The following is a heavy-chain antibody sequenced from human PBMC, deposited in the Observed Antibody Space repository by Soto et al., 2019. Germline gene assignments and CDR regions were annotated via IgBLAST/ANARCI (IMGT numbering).Heavy chain of an antibody. CDR3: DYSPGWYRLAI. CDR1: GVSSNIPYW. D-gene: IGHD6-19*01. CDR2: VYHEGGN. Sequence: QVPLQESGQGLVKPSETLSLPCAVSGVSSNIPYWWTWVRQPPGKGLEWIGDVYHEGGNNYNPSLKSRVTISLYKSKNHFSLSLTSVTAADTAIYYCDYSPGWYRLAIWGQGRMITVSS. V-gene: IGHV4-4*02. J-gene: IGHJ3*02.